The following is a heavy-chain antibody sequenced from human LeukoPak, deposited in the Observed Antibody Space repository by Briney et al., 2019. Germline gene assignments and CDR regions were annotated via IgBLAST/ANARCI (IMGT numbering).Heavy chain of an antibody. V-gene: IGHV4-30-4*08. D-gene: IGHD2-2*01. CDR1: GGSITSRDYY. J-gene: IGHJ1*01. Sequence: SQTLSLTCTVSGGSITSRDYYWSWIRQPPGKGLEWIGYIYYSGSTYYNPSLKSRVTISEDTSKNQFSLKLSSVTAADTAVYYCARDLRDIVVVWGQGTLVTVSS. CDR3: ARDLRDIVVV. CDR2: IYYSGST.